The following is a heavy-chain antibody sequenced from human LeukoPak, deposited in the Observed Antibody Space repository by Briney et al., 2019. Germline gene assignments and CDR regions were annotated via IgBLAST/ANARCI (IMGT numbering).Heavy chain of an antibody. CDR2: IISICGTE. D-gene: IGHD1-14*01. CDR1: GGTFSSYA. Sequence: SVKVSLNASGGTFSSYANSWERPAPGQGLGWMGGIISICGTENYAQKFQGRVTITADESTSTAYMELSSLRSEDTAVYYCARDRNPYWYFDLWGRGSLVSV. J-gene: IGHJ2*01. CDR3: ARDRNPYWYFDL. V-gene: IGHV1-69*13.